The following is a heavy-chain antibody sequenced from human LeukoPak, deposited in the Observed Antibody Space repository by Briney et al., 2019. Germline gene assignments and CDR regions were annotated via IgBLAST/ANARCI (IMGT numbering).Heavy chain of an antibody. D-gene: IGHD5-12*01. CDR3: AKQSRSGYSRGYFDL. V-gene: IGHV3-30*18. Sequence: GRSLRLSCAASGFTFSSYGMHWVRQAPGKGLEWVAVISYDGSNKYYADSVKGRFTISRDNSKNTLYLQMNSLRAEDTAVNYCAKQSRSGYSRGYFDLWGRGTLVTVSS. J-gene: IGHJ2*01. CDR1: GFTFSSYG. CDR2: ISYDGSNK.